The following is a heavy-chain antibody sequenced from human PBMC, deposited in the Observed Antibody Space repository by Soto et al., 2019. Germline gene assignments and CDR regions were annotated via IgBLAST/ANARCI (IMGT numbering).Heavy chain of an antibody. CDR3: ARGSGSYYPY. Sequence: QVQVVQSGAELKKPGASVKVSCKASGYTFTSYDIHWVRQATGQGLEWMGWMNPNSGNTGYAQKFQGRVTMTRNTSITTGDMGLSSLRSEDTAVYYCARGSGSYYPYWGQGTLVTVS. CDR1: GYTFTSYD. V-gene: IGHV1-8*01. J-gene: IGHJ4*02. CDR2: MNPNSGNT. D-gene: IGHD1-26*01.